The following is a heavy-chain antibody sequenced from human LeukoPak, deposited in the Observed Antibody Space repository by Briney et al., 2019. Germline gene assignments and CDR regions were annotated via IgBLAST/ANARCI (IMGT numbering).Heavy chain of an antibody. J-gene: IGHJ3*02. Sequence: PGGSLRLSCAASGFTFTSYGMHWVRQAPGKGLEWVAVMSYDGSNKYYADSVKGRFTISRDNSKNTPYLQMNSLTAEDTAVYYCGKARGSYGINDAFDIWGQGTMVTVSS. D-gene: IGHD5-18*01. CDR3: GKARGSYGINDAFDI. CDR1: GFTFTSYG. CDR2: MSYDGSNK. V-gene: IGHV3-30*18.